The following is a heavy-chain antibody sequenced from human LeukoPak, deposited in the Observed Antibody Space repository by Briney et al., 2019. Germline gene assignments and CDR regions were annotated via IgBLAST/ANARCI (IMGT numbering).Heavy chain of an antibody. J-gene: IGHJ5*02. CDR2: ISYDGSNK. Sequence: GGSLRLSCAASGFTFSSYGMHWVRQAPGKGLEWVAVISYDGSNKYYADSVKGRFTISRDNSKNTLYLQMNSLRAEDTAVYYCAKFLGVSVWYGISGPWGQGTLVTVSS. V-gene: IGHV3-30*18. CDR1: GFTFSSYG. D-gene: IGHD3-10*01. CDR3: AKFLGVSVWYGISGP.